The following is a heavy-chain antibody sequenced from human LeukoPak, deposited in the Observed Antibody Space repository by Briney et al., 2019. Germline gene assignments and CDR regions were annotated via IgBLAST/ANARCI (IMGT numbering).Heavy chain of an antibody. CDR2: INPNSGGT. CDR3: ARDIYYDSSGYLLNYYYMDV. V-gene: IGHV1-2*02. J-gene: IGHJ6*03. D-gene: IGHD3-22*01. Sequence: ASVKLSCKASGYTFTGYYMHWVRQAPGQGLEWMGWINPNSGGTNYAQKFQGRVTMTRDTSISTTYMELRRLRSDDTAVYYCARDIYYDSSGYLLNYYYMDVWGKGTTVTISS. CDR1: GYTFTGYY.